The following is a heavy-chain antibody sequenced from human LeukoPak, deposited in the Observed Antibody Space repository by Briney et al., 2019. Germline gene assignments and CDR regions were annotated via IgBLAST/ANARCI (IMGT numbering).Heavy chain of an antibody. D-gene: IGHD2-15*01. CDR3: AKWGLDCSVAGCLYYFDY. CDR1: GFTLRSYA. J-gene: IGHJ4*02. CDR2: ISDGST. Sequence: PGGSLRLFCAASGFTLRSYAMRWLREAPGKGLEWVSGISDGSTYYADSIKGRFTISRDNSKNSLYLQMNNLRAEDTAVYYCAKWGLDCSVAGCLYYFDYWGQGTLVTVSS. V-gene: IGHV3-23*01.